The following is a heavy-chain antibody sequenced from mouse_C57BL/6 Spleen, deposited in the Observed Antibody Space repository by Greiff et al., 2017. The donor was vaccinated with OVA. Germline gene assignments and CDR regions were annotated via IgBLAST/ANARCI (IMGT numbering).Heavy chain of an antibody. CDR3: TTGSSY. Sequence: EVKLEESGAELVRPGASVKLSCTASGFNIKDDYMHWVKQRPEQGLEWIGWIDPENGDTEYASKFQGKATITADTSSNTAYLQLSSLTSEDTAVYYCTTGSSYWGQGTTLTVSS. D-gene: IGHD1-1*01. J-gene: IGHJ2*01. V-gene: IGHV14-4*01. CDR1: GFNIKDDY. CDR2: IDPENGDT.